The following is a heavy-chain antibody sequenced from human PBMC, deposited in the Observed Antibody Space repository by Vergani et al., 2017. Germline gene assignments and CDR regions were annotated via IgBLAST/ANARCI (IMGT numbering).Heavy chain of an antibody. CDR3: ARDVMCGGDCAGV. D-gene: IGHD2-21*02. Sequence: VQLVESGGGLVQPGGSLRLSCAASGFTFSSYIMNWVRQAPGKGLEWVAFICYDGRNKYYADSVKGRFTISRDNSKNTLYLQMNSLRAEDSAVDYCARDVMCGGDCAGVWGKGTTVTVSS. CDR1: GFTFSSYI. J-gene: IGHJ6*04. CDR2: ICYDGRNK. V-gene: IGHV3-33*08.